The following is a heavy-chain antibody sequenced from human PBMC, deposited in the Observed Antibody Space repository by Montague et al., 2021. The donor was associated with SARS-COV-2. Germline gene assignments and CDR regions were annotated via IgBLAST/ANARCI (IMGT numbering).Heavy chain of an antibody. D-gene: IGHD2-2*01. CDR1: GGSISSYY. CDR3: ARRALGYCSSTSCETAFDI. J-gene: IGHJ3*02. CDR2: IYYSGST. V-gene: IGHV4-59*08. Sequence: SETLSLTCTVSGGSISSYYWCWIRQPQGKGLEWIGYIYYSGSTNXNPSLKSRVTISVDTSKNQFSLKLSSVTAADTAVYYCARRALGYCSSTSCETAFDIWGQGTMVTVSS.